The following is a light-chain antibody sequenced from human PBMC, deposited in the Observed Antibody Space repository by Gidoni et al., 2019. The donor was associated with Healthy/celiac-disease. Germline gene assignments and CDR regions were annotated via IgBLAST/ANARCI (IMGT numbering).Light chain of an antibody. J-gene: IGLJ1*01. Sequence: QSVLTQPPSVSGATGQRVTISGTGSSSNIGAGYDVHWYQQLPGTAPNLLIYGNSNRPSGVPDRFSGSQSGTSASLAITGLQAEDEADYYCQSYDSSLSGYVFGTGTKVTVL. CDR1: SSNIGAGYD. CDR2: GNS. CDR3: QSYDSSLSGYV. V-gene: IGLV1-40*01.